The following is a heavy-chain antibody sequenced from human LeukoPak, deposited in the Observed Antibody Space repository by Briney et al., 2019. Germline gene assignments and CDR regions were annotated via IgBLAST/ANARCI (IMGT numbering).Heavy chain of an antibody. CDR3: ARGDTGYSSGWGIVVGY. J-gene: IGHJ4*02. D-gene: IGHD6-19*01. CDR2: ISSSGRDI. Sequence: PGGSLRLSCAASGFTFSIYEMNWVRQAPGKGLEWISYISSSGRDIYYADSVKGRFIISRDNAKNSLFLQMNSLRAEDTAVYYCARGDTGYSSGWGIVVGYWGQGTLVTVSS. CDR1: GFTFSIYE. V-gene: IGHV3-48*03.